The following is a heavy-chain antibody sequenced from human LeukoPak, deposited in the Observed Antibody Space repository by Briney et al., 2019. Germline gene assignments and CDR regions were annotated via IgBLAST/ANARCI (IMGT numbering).Heavy chain of an antibody. Sequence: SVKVSCKASGGTFSSYAISWVRQAPGQGLEWMGRIIPILGIANYAQKFQGRVTITADKSTSTAYMELSSLRSEDTAVYYCARGVEVLRYFDWLDYWGQGTLVTVSS. CDR2: IIPILGIA. D-gene: IGHD3-9*01. V-gene: IGHV1-69*04. CDR1: GGTFSSYA. J-gene: IGHJ4*02. CDR3: ARGVEVLRYFDWLDY.